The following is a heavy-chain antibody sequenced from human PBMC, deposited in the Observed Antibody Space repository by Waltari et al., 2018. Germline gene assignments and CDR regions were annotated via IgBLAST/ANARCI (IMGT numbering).Heavy chain of an antibody. V-gene: IGHV1-69*04. Sequence: QVQLVQSGAEVKKPGSSVKVSCKASGGPFSSYAIRWVRRAPGQGLEWMGGIIPILGIANYEQKFQGRVTITADESTSTAYMELSSLRSEDTAVYYCARDRGDGYNLGIDYWGQGTLVTVSS. CDR2: IIPILGIA. CDR3: ARDRGDGYNLGIDY. J-gene: IGHJ4*02. CDR1: GGPFSSYA. D-gene: IGHD3-10*01.